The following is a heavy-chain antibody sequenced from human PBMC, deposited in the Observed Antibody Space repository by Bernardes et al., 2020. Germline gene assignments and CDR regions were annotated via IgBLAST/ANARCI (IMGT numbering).Heavy chain of an antibody. J-gene: IGHJ4*02. V-gene: IGHV3-23*01. CDR2: ISGSGGST. CDR3: ARPQHYYDSSGYHT. CDR1: GFTVSRYA. D-gene: IGHD3-22*01. Sequence: GGSLSLSGAASGFTVSRYAMSWVRPAPGKGLEWVSAISGSGGSTYYADSVKGRFTISRDNSKNTLYLQMNSLRAEDTAVYYCARPQHYYDSSGYHTWGQGTLVTVSS.